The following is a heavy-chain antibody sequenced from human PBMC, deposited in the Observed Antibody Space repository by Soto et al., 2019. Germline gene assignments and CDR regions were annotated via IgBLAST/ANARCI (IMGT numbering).Heavy chain of an antibody. V-gene: IGHV4-4*07. Sequence: PSETLSLTCTVSGGSISSYYWSWIRQPAGKGLEWIGRIYTSGSTNYNPSLKSRVTMSVDTSENQFSLKLSSVTAADTAVYYCARETYGSGSSNGMDVWGQGTTVTVSS. CDR2: IYTSGST. CDR1: GGSISSYY. CDR3: ARETYGSGSSNGMDV. D-gene: IGHD3-10*01. J-gene: IGHJ6*02.